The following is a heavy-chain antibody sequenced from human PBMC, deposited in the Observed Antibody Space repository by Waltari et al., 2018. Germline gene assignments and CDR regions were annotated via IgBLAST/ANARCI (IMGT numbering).Heavy chain of an antibody. CDR1: GFTFDDYA. CDR2: ISWKRGSI. V-gene: IGHV3-9*01. Sequence: EVQLVESGGGLVQPGRSLRLSCAASGFTFDDYAMHWVRQDPGEGLDWVLGISWKRGSIGYADSVKGRFTISRDNAKNSLYLQMNSLRAEDTALYYCAKDRASSSGWYGRGPFDYWGQGTLVTVSS. D-gene: IGHD6-19*01. J-gene: IGHJ4*02. CDR3: AKDRASSSGWYGRGPFDY.